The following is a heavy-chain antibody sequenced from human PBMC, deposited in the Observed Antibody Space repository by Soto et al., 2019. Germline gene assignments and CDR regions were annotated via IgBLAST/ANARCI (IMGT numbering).Heavy chain of an antibody. CDR3: TKDGRFDSDGSLYYYYYGMDV. Sequence: GGSLRLSCAASGSTFNNYGMNWVRQAPGKGLEWVAIISNDGSNKYYIESVRGRFTISRDNSKNMLFLQMNSLRVEDTAVYFCTKDGRFDSDGSLYYYYYGMDVWGQGTTVTVSS. CDR2: ISNDGSNK. J-gene: IGHJ6*02. D-gene: IGHD2-15*01. V-gene: IGHV3-30*18. CDR1: GSTFNNYG.